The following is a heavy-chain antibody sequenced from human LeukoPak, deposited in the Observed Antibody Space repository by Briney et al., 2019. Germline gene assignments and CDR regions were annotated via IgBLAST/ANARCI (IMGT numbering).Heavy chain of an antibody. D-gene: IGHD2-21*02. CDR3: ARDPIAYCGGDCYPHNWFDP. CDR2: ISYDGSNK. CDR1: GFTFSSYA. V-gene: IGHV3-30-3*01. J-gene: IGHJ5*02. Sequence: GGSLRLSCAASGFTFSSYAMHWVRQAPGKGLEWVAVISYDGSNKYYADSVKGRFTISRDNSKNTLYLQMNSLRAEDTAVYYCARDPIAYCGGDCYPHNWFDPWGQGTLVAVSS.